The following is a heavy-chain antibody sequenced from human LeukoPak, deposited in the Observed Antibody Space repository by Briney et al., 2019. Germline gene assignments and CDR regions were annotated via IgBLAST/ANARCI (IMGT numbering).Heavy chain of an antibody. D-gene: IGHD1-14*01. CDR2: INHSGST. V-gene: IGHV4-34*01. CDR1: GGSFSGYY. Sequence: SETLSLTCAVYGGSFSGYYLSWIRQPPGKGLEWIGEINHSGSTNYNPSLKNRVTITVDTSNKQFSLKLSSVTAADTAVYYCARFPVLARTHGGFDPWGEGTLVSVSS. J-gene: IGHJ5*02. CDR3: ARFPVLARTHGGFDP.